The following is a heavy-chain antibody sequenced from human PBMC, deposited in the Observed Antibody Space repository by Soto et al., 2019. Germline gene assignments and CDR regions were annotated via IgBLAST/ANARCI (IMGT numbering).Heavy chain of an antibody. CDR2: NYYSGST. J-gene: IGHJ4*02. CDR3: ARKPNGEGFEQ. Sequence: TLSLTCTVSGCSISSGGYYWTWIRQHPGKGLECIGYNYYSGSTYYNPSLKSRVNISVDTSKNQFSLKLTSVTAADTAVYYCARKPNGEGFEQWGQGTLVTVSS. D-gene: IGHD4-17*01. V-gene: IGHV4-31*03. CDR1: GCSISSGGYY.